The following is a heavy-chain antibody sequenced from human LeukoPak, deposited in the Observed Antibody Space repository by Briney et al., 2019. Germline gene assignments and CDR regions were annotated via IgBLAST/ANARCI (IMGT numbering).Heavy chain of an antibody. CDR2: IKSEVYGGTT. CDR1: GFTFRDYA. CDR3: TRDAYYFERSGYYHHAFDI. V-gene: IGHV3-49*04. D-gene: IGHD3-22*01. J-gene: IGHJ3*02. Sequence: GGSLRLSCTGFGFTFRDYAVSWVRQAPGKGLECIGFIKSEVYGGTTEYAASVKGRFTISRDDSKSIAYLQMNSLKTEDTAVYYCTRDAYYFERSGYYHHAFDIWGQGTMVAVSS.